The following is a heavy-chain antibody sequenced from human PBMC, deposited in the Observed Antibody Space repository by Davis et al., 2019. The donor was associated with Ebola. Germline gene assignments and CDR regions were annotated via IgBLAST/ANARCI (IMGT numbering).Heavy chain of an antibody. CDR1: GYTFTNYY. J-gene: IGHJ6*04. CDR2: INPNDGRT. D-gene: IGHD7-27*01. CDR3: ARETGDGGGMDV. V-gene: IGHV1-46*01. Sequence: ASVKVSCKASGYTFTNYYMHWVRQAPGQGLEWMGMINPNDGRTIYAQKFQGRVTVTRDTSTSTVYMELSSLRSEDTAVYYCARETGDGGGMDVWGKGTTVTVSS.